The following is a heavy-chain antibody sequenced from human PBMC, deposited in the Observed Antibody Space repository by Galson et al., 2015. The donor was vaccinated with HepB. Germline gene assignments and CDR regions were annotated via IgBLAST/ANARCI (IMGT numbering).Heavy chain of an antibody. Sequence: SLRLSCAASGFTFSSYAMHWVRQAPGKGLVWVSRINSDGSSTSYADSVEGRFTISRDNAKNTLYLQMNSLRAEDTAVYYCARGDVGRKGYFDYWGQGTLVTVSS. J-gene: IGHJ4*02. V-gene: IGHV3-74*01. D-gene: IGHD1-26*01. CDR2: INSDGSST. CDR3: ARGDVGRKGYFDY. CDR1: GFTFSSYA.